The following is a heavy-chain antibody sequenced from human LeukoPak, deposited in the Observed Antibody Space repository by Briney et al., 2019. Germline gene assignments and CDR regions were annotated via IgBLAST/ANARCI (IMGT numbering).Heavy chain of an antibody. CDR1: GFDFSIFA. J-gene: IGHJ6*02. Sequence: PGGSLRLSCAASGFDFSIFALRWVRQAPGKGLEWVATISHNAHFTNYADSVKGRFTVSRDNSKNMLHLQMDSLRAKDTAVYYCAKGGYYYYGMDVWGQGTTVTVSS. V-gene: IGHV3-30*04. CDR3: AKGGYYYYGMDV. CDR2: ISHNAHFT.